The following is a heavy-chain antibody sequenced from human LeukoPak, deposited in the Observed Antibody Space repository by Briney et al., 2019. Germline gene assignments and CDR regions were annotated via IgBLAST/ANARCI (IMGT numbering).Heavy chain of an antibody. Sequence: SETRSLTCAVSGGSISSSNWWSWVRQPPGKGLGWIGEIYHSGRTNYNPSLKSRVTISVDKSNNQFSLNLISVTAADTAVYYCARDSGGGGIPYFDYWGQGTLVTVSS. D-gene: IGHD2-15*01. CDR1: GGSISSSNW. J-gene: IGHJ4*02. V-gene: IGHV4-4*02. CDR2: IYHSGRT. CDR3: ARDSGGGGIPYFDY.